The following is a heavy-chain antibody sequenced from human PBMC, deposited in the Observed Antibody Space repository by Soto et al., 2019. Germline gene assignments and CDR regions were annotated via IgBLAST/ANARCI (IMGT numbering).Heavy chain of an antibody. J-gene: IGHJ4*02. CDR2: LYWNDDK. V-gene: IGHV2-5*01. CDR3: ALRTSCFDY. CDR1: GFSLSTSGLG. Sequence: QITLKESGPTLVKPTQTLTLTCTFSGFSLSTSGLGVAWIRQPPGKALESLAMLYWNDDKRYNPSLRSRLTIGKDTSKHQVVLTMANVDPVDPATYYCALRTSCFDYWGQGTLVTVSS.